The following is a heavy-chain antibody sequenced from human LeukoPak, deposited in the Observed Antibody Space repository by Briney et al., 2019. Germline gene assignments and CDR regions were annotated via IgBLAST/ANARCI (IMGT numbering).Heavy chain of an antibody. J-gene: IGHJ4*02. D-gene: IGHD6-6*01. Sequence: SETLSLTCAVHGGSFSGYYWSWIRQPPGKGLERIGEINHSGSTNYNPSLKSRVTISVDTSKNQFSLKLSSVTAADTAVYYCARGTRSSSFDYWGQGTLVTVSS. CDR1: GGSFSGYY. V-gene: IGHV4-34*01. CDR3: ARGTRSSSFDY. CDR2: INHSGST.